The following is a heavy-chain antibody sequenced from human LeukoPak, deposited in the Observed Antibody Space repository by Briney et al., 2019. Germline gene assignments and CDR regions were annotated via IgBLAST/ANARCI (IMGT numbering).Heavy chain of an antibody. CDR3: ARGYRWHSSGLGFFDY. Sequence: ASVKVSCKASGYTFTSYYMHWVRQAPGQGLEWMGIINPSGGSTSYAQKFQGRVTMTRDMSTSTVYMELSSLRSEDTAVYYCARGYRWHSSGLGFFDYWGQGTLVTVSS. D-gene: IGHD3-22*01. CDR1: GYTFTSYY. J-gene: IGHJ4*02. V-gene: IGHV1-46*01. CDR2: INPSGGST.